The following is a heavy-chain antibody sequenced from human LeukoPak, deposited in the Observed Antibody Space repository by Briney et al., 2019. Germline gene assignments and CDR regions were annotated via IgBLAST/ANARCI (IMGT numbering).Heavy chain of an antibody. Sequence: GGSLRLSCEVSGFTSSTYTMNWVRQAPGKGLEWVSSISSSSIYIYYADSVKGRFTISRDNAKNSLYLQISSLRAEDTAMYYCAREERDGYNYYWYFDLWGRGTLVTVSS. J-gene: IGHJ2*01. V-gene: IGHV3-21*01. CDR1: GFTSSTYT. CDR2: ISSSSIYI. CDR3: AREERDGYNYYWYFDL. D-gene: IGHD5-24*01.